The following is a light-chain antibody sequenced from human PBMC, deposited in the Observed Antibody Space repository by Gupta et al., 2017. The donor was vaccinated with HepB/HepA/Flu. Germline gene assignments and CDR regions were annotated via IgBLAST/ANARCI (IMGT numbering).Light chain of an antibody. CDR2: SNN. J-gene: IGLJ1*01. V-gene: IGLV1-44*01. Sequence: QSVLTQPPSASGTPGQRVTISCSGSSSNIGSNTVNWYQQLPGTAHKLLIYSNNQRPAEVPDRFSGSKSGTAASLAISELQVEEEADYYCAAGDDSRIYVFGTGTKVTVL. CDR1: SSNIGSNT. CDR3: AAGDDSRIYV.